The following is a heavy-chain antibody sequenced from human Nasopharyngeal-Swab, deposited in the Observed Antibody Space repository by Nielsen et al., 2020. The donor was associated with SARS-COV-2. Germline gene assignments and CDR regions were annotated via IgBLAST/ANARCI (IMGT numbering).Heavy chain of an antibody. V-gene: IGHV4-59*01. CDR3: ARGGPGLELFSRFDP. CDR2: IYYSGST. D-gene: IGHD1-7*01. Sequence: WIRQPPGKGLEWIGYIYYSGSTNYNPSLKSRVTISVDTSKNQFSLKLGSVTAADTAVYYCARGGPGLELFSRFDPWGQGTLVTVSS. J-gene: IGHJ5*02.